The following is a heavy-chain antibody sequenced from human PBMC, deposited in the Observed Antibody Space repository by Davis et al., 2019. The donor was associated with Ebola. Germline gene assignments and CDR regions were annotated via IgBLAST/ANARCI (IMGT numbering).Heavy chain of an antibody. V-gene: IGHV4-59*08. J-gene: IGHJ6*02. CDR2: IYYSGST. CDR1: GGSISSYY. D-gene: IGHD6-19*01. CDR3: ARRDGSSGWYNYYGMDV. Sequence: GSLRLSCTVSGGSISSYYWSWIRQPPGKGLEWIGYIYYSGSTNYNPSLKSRVTISVVTSKNQFSLKVNPVTAADTAVYYCARRDGSSGWYNYYGMDVWGQGTTVTVSS.